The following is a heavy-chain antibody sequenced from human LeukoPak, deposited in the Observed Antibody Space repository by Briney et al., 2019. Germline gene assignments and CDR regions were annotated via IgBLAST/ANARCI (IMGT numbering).Heavy chain of an antibody. Sequence: PGRSLRLSCAASGFTFSSYVMHWVRQAPGKGLEWVAVIWYDGTNIYYADSVKGRFAISRDNSKNTLYLQMNSLRAEDTAVYYCARARNNYDSSSYSALDYWGQGTLVTVSS. CDR2: IWYDGTNI. J-gene: IGHJ4*02. V-gene: IGHV3-33*01. CDR3: ARARNNYDSSSYSALDY. CDR1: GFTFSSYV. D-gene: IGHD3-22*01.